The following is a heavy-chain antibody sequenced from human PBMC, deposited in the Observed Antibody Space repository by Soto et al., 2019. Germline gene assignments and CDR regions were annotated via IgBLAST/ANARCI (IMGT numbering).Heavy chain of an antibody. CDR1: GYTNTFYH. CDR3: ARVTYSYGLLFYLDY. D-gene: IGHD5-18*01. J-gene: IGHJ4*02. V-gene: IGHV1-46*01. CDR2: INPNGGDT. Sequence: ASLKLYCKTSGYTNTFYHVHWVRQDKGQGLEWMGIINPNGGDTTYAQKFQGRVTMTRDTSTSTVYMEVSSLTSEDTALYYCARVTYSYGLLFYLDYWGQGTLVTGSS.